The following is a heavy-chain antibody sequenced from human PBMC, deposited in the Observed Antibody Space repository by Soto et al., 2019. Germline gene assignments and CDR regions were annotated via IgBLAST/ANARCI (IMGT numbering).Heavy chain of an antibody. CDR1: EFTVSSNY. V-gene: IGHV3-53*01. D-gene: IGHD3-3*01. Sequence: EVQLVESGGGLIQPGGSLRVSCAASEFTVSSNYMTWVRQAPGQGLEWVSGIDTAGRANYAESVKGRFTNSRDNSKNTLYLQMNSLRVEDTAVYYCARGATYYDFWSGHYTSYTYYGMDVWGQGTTVTVS. CDR2: IDTAGRA. J-gene: IGHJ6*02. CDR3: ARGATYYDFWSGHYTSYTYYGMDV.